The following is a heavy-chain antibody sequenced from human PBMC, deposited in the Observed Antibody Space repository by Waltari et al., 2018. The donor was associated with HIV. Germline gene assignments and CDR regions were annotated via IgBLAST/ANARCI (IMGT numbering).Heavy chain of an antibody. J-gene: IGHJ4*02. D-gene: IGHD3-22*01. CDR2: ISSSSSTI. CDR3: ARETYYYDSSGPYFDY. CDR1: GFTFTSSG. V-gene: IGHV3-48*01. Sequence: EVQLVESGGGLVQPGGSLRLSCAASGFTFTSSGMNWVRQAPGKGLEGVSFISSSSSTIYYADSVKGRFTISRDNAKNSLYLQMNSLRAEDTAVYYCARETYYYDSSGPYFDYWGQGTLVTVSS.